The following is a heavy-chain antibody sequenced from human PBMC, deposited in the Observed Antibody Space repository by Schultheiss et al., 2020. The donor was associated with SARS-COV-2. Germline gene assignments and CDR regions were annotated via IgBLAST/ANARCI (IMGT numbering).Heavy chain of an antibody. Sequence: GGSLRLSCAASGFSFSTSAMHWVRQAPGKGLEWVAVISDDGSNVYYADSVKGRFTVSRDNSKNTMYVQMNSLRAEDTAVYFCTRDPHALDFWGQGTLVTVSS. D-gene: IGHD2-2*01. V-gene: IGHV3-30-3*01. J-gene: IGHJ4*02. CDR3: TRDPHALDF. CDR1: GFSFSTSA. CDR2: ISDDGSNV.